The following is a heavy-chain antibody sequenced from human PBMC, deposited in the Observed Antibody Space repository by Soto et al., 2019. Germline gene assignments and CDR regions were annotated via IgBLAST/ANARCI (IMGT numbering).Heavy chain of an antibody. CDR1: GYSFTNYW. Sequence: GASLKISCQGSGYSFTNYWVGWVRQIPGRGLEWMGIIHPGDSDTRYSPFFQGQVTISADKSISTAYLQWSSLKASDTAMYYCARHNRYSSTWLEGWFDPWGQGTLVTVS. D-gene: IGHD6-13*01. CDR2: IHPGDSDT. J-gene: IGHJ5*02. CDR3: ARHNRYSSTWLEGWFDP. V-gene: IGHV5-51*01.